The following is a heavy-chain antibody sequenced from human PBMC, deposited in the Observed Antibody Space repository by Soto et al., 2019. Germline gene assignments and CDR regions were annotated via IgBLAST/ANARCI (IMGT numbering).Heavy chain of an antibody. D-gene: IGHD3-9*01. CDR2: INPSGGST. CDR3: ARDPPPYDILTGSLSGAFDI. CDR1: GYTFTSYY. V-gene: IGHV1-46*01. J-gene: IGHJ3*02. Sequence: GASVKVSCKASGYTFTSYYMHWVRQAPGQGLEWMGIINPSGGSTSYAQKFQGRVTMTRDTSTSTVYMELSSLRSEDTAVYYCARDPPPYDILTGSLSGAFDIWGQGTMVT.